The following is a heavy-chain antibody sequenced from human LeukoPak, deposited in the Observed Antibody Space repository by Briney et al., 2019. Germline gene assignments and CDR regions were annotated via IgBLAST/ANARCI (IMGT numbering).Heavy chain of an antibody. D-gene: IGHD3-16*01. Sequence: APVQVSSKASGSPFTGYYMHWVRPAPGQGLEWMGWINPNSGGTNYTRKFQGRGTMTRDTSISTAYMELSRLRSDDTAVYYCARDRGRVSKGYWGQGTLVTVSA. CDR2: INPNSGGT. CDR1: GSPFTGYY. J-gene: IGHJ4*02. CDR3: ARDRGRVSKGY. V-gene: IGHV1-2*02.